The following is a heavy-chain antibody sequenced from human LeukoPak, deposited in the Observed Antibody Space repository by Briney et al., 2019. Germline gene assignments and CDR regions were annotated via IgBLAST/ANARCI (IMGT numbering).Heavy chain of an antibody. Sequence: ASVKVSCKASGYTFTSYGISWVRQAPGQGLEWMGWISAHNGYTKNAQKVQGRVSLTTDTSTSTAYMEVRILRSDDTAVYYCARGFPSRRNYDSSGYYSYYFDYWGQGTLVTVSS. V-gene: IGHV1-18*01. D-gene: IGHD3-22*01. CDR1: GYTFTSYG. CDR3: ARGFPSRRNYDSSGYYSYYFDY. J-gene: IGHJ4*02. CDR2: ISAHNGYT.